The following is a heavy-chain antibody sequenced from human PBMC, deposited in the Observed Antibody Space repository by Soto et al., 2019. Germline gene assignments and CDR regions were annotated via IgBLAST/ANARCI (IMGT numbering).Heavy chain of an antibody. CDR3: ESLDIVVVVAANHY. CDR1: GFTFSSYA. Sequence: PGGSLRLSCAASGFTFSSYAMSWVRQAPGKGLEWVSAISGSGGSTYYADSVKGRFTISRDNSKNTLYLQMNSLRAEDTDVYYCESLDIVVVVAANHYWGQGTLVTVSS. CDR2: ISGSGGST. D-gene: IGHD2-15*01. J-gene: IGHJ4*02. V-gene: IGHV3-23*01.